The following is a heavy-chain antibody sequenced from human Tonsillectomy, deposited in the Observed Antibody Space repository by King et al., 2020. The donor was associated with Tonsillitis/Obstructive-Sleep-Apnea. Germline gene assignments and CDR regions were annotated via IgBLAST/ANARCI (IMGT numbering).Heavy chain of an antibody. CDR2: INPNSGGT. D-gene: IGHD3-10*01. CDR3: ARGGKWFGAHDAFDI. CDR1: GYTFTGYY. J-gene: IGHJ3*02. Sequence: QLVQSGAEVKKPGASVKVSCKASGYTFTGYYMHWVRQAPGQGLEWMGWINPNSGGTNYAQKFQGWVTMTRDTSISTAYMELSRLISDDTAGYYCARGGKWFGAHDAFDIWGQGTMVTVSS. V-gene: IGHV1-2*04.